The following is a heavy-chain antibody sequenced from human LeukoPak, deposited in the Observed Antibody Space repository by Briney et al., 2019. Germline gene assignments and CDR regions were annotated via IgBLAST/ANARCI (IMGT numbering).Heavy chain of an antibody. J-gene: IGHJ4*02. V-gene: IGHV3-48*01. Sequence: GGSLRLSCVASGFIFSYYDMDWVRQAPGKGLEWISYISSSRSIMYYADSVLGRFTVSRDNAENTLYLQMNCLRGDDTAVYYCARHNQGSPDYWGQGTLVTVSS. CDR3: ARHNQGSPDY. CDR2: ISSSRSIM. CDR1: GFIFSYYD.